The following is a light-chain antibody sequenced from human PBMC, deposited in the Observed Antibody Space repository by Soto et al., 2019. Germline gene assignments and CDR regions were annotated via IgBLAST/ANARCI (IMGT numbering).Light chain of an antibody. CDR1: QSVSSSY. J-gene: IGKJ1*01. V-gene: IGKV3-20*01. CDR2: GAS. Sequence: EIVLTQSPGTLSLSPGERATLSCRASQSVSSSYLAWYQHKPGQAPRLLIYGASGRATGIPDRFSGSGSGTDFTLTISRLEPEDFAVYYCQQYGSSRTFGQGTKVEIK. CDR3: QQYGSSRT.